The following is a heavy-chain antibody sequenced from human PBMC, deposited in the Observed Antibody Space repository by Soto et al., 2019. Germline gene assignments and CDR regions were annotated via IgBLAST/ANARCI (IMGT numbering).Heavy chain of an antibody. CDR3: ARGLITMVRGVSSAYYYYYMDV. J-gene: IGHJ6*03. CDR1: GGSFSGYY. Sequence: QVQLQQWGAGLLKPSETLSLTCAVYGGSFSGYYCSWIRQPPGKGLEWIGEINHSGSTNYNPSLKSRLTISVDTSKNQFSLKLSSATAADTAVYYCARGLITMVRGVSSAYYYYYMDVWGKGTPVTVSS. D-gene: IGHD3-10*01. V-gene: IGHV4-34*01. CDR2: INHSGST.